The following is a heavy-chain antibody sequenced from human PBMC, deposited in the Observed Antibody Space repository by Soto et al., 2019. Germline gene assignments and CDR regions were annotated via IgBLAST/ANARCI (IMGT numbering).Heavy chain of an antibody. CDR1: GGSISSTSYY. CDR3: ARYFDTSVRPYFHH. V-gene: IGHV4-39*01. J-gene: IGHJ1*01. D-gene: IGHD3-22*01. CDR2: IYYNGRP. Sequence: SETLSLTCSVSGGSISSTSYYWAWIRQPPGKGLDWVATIYYNGRPYYNPSLKSRATISVDTSRNQFSLRLGSVTAADTAVYYCARYFDTSVRPYFHHWGQGTLVTVTS.